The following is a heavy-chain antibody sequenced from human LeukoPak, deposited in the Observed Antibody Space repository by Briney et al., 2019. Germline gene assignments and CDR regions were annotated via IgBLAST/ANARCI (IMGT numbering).Heavy chain of an antibody. J-gene: IGHJ5*02. CDR1: GYSFTSYW. Sequence: GESLKTSCKGSGYSFTSYWIGWVRQMPGKGLEWMGIIYPGDSDTRYSPSFQGQVTISADKSISTAYLQWSSLKASDTAMYYCARGPTVVPAAISWFDPWGQGTLVTVSS. CDR2: IYPGDSDT. D-gene: IGHD2-2*02. CDR3: ARGPTVVPAAISWFDP. V-gene: IGHV5-51*01.